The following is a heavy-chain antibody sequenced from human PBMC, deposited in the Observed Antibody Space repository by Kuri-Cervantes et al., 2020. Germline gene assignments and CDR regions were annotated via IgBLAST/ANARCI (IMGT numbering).Heavy chain of an antibody. D-gene: IGHD1-14*01. CDR1: GGSISSHY. J-gene: IGHJ4*02. V-gene: IGHV4-59*11. Sequence: SETLSLTCTVSGGSISSHYWSWIRQPPGKGLEWIGYISYSGSTSYDPSLKSRVTISVDTSKNQFSLKLSSVTAADTAVYYCAGRARSNLIDYWGQGTLVTVSS. CDR3: AGRARSNLIDY. CDR2: ISYSGST.